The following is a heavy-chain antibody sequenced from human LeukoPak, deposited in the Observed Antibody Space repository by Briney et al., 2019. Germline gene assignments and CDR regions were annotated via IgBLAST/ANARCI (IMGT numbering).Heavy chain of an antibody. V-gene: IGHV4-39*07. Sequence: SETLSLTCTVSGGSISSSSYYWGWIRQPPGKGLEWIGSIYYSGSTYYNPSLKSRVTISVDTSKNQFSLKLSSVTAADTAVYYCARGLGQWGYFDYWGQGTLVTVSS. J-gene: IGHJ4*02. D-gene: IGHD6-19*01. CDR1: GGSISSSSYY. CDR3: ARGLGQWGYFDY. CDR2: IYYSGST.